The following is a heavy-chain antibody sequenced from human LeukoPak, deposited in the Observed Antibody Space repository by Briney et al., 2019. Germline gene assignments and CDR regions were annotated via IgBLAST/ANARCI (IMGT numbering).Heavy chain of an antibody. CDR3: AGWRYFDWLLGDY. CDR1: GGSVSSGSYY. V-gene: IGHV4-61*01. CDR2: IYYSGST. D-gene: IGHD3-9*01. J-gene: IGHJ4*02. Sequence: SETLSLTCTVSGGSVSSGSYYWSWIRQPPGKGLEWIGYIYYSGSTNYNPSLKSRVTISVDTSKNQFSLKLSSVTAADTAVYYRAGWRYFDWLLGDYWGQGTLVTVSS.